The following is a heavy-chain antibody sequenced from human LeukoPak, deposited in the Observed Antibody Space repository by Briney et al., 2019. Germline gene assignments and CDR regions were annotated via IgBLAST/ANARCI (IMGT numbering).Heavy chain of an antibody. CDR3: AKERPNYGDYHDAFDI. J-gene: IGHJ3*02. CDR2: IRYDGSNK. CDR1: GFTFSSYG. Sequence: GGSLRLSCAASGFTFSSYGMHWVRQAPGKGLEWVAFIRYDGSNKYYADSVKGRFTISRDNSKNTLYLQMNSLRAEDTAVYYCAKERPNYGDYHDAFDIWGQGTMVTVSS. D-gene: IGHD4-17*01. V-gene: IGHV3-30*02.